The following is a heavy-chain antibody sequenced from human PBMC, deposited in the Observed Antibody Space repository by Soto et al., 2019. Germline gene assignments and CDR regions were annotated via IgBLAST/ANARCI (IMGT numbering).Heavy chain of an antibody. CDR1: GFTFSSYA. D-gene: IGHD3-10*01. V-gene: IGHV3-30-3*01. CDR2: ISYDGSNK. J-gene: IGHJ4*02. Sequence: GGSLRLSCAASGFTFSSYAMHWVRQAPGKGLEWVAVISYDGSNKYYADSVKGRFTISRDNSKNTLYLQMNSLRAEDTAVYYCALVRYDGSGNYWGQGTLVTVS. CDR3: ALVRYDGSGNY.